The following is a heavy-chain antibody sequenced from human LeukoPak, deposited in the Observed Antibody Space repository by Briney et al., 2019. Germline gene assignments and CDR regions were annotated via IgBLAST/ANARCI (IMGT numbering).Heavy chain of an antibody. CDR2: ISGSGGST. V-gene: IGHV3-23*01. CDR1: EFTFSSYA. CDR3: AKTLTDYTTSWYPVGD. Sequence: GGSLRLYCAASEFTFSSYAMSWVRQAPRKGLEWVSSISGSGGSTKYADSVKGRFTISRDNSKNTLFLQMNSLRAEDTAVYYCAKTLTDYTTSWYPVGDWGQGTLVTVSS. J-gene: IGHJ4*02. D-gene: IGHD6-13*01.